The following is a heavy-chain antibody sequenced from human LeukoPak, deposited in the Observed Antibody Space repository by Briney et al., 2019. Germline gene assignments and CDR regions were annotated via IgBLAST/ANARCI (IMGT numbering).Heavy chain of an antibody. J-gene: IGHJ6*03. V-gene: IGHV4-39*07. CDR3: ARVVKDSGSYYVTYYYYMDV. CDR2: IYYIGST. CDR1: GGSINSSSYY. D-gene: IGHD1-26*01. Sequence: SETLSLTCTVSGGSINSSSYYRGWIRQPPGKGLEWIGNIYYIGSTYYDLSLKSRVTISVDTAKNQFSLKLSSVTAADTAVYYCARVVKDSGSYYVTYYYYMDVWGKGTTVTVSS.